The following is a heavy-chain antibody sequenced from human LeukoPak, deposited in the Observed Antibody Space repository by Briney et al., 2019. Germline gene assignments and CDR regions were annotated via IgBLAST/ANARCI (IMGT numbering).Heavy chain of an antibody. CDR2: IYYSGYT. CDR1: GGSINSYY. CDR3: ASSKTNGDSSGWYAWFDP. J-gene: IGHJ5*02. V-gene: IGHV4-59*01. D-gene: IGHD6-19*01. Sequence: SETLSLTCTVPGGSINSYYWSWLRQPPGKGLEWIGYIYYSGYTNYNPSLKSRVTISVDTSKNQFSLKLSSVTAADTAVYYCASSKTNGDSSGWYAWFDPWGQGTLVTVSS.